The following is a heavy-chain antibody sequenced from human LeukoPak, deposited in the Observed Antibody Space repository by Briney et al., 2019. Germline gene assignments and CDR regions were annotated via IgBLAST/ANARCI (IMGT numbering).Heavy chain of an antibody. D-gene: IGHD5-24*01. CDR1: GHTFTNYA. CDR2: INAGNGHT. V-gene: IGHV1-3*01. J-gene: IGHJ4*02. CDR3: ARGIWSATRVDYYLDN. Sequence: GASVKVSCKASGHTFTNYAMHWVRQAPGQRLEWMGWINAGNGHTKYSQNFQGRVTITRDSSANIVYMELSSLTSEDTAVYYCARGIWSATRVDYYLDNWGRGTLVTVSS.